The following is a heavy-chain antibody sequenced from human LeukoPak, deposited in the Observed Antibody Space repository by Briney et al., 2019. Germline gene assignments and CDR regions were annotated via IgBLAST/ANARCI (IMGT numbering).Heavy chain of an antibody. CDR1: GFTFSSCS. Sequence: GGSLRLSCAASGFTFSSCSMNWVRQAPGKGLEWVSSISSSSSYIYYADSVMGRFTISRDNAKNSLYLQMNSLRAEDTAVYYCARGIAARPFDYWGQGTLVTVSS. D-gene: IGHD6-6*01. CDR2: ISSSSSYI. V-gene: IGHV3-21*01. J-gene: IGHJ4*02. CDR3: ARGIAARPFDY.